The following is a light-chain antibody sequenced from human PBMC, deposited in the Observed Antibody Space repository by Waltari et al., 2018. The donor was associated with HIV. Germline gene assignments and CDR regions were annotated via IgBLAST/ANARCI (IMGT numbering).Light chain of an antibody. CDR1: LSISSY. V-gene: IGKV1-39*01. CDR3: QQSYNIPRT. Sequence: DIQMTQSPSSLSASVGDRVTITCRASLSISSYLTWYQQKPGKAPNLLIYAASALQSGVPSRFSGSGSGTDFTLTISNLQPEDSATYFCQQSYNIPRTFGQGTQL. CDR2: AAS. J-gene: IGKJ2*01.